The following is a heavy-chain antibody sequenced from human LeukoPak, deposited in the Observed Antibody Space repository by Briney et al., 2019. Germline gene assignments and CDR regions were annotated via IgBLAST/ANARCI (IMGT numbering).Heavy chain of an antibody. CDR1: GGTFSSYT. V-gene: IGHV1-69*02. CDR3: ARVDDSSGWYADAFDI. CDR2: IIPILGIA. Sequence: GASVKVSCKASGGTFSSYTISWVRQAPGQGLEWMGRIIPILGIANYAQKFQGRVTITADKSTSTAYIELSSLRSEDTAVYYCARVDDSSGWYADAFDIWGQGTMVTVSS. D-gene: IGHD6-19*01. J-gene: IGHJ3*02.